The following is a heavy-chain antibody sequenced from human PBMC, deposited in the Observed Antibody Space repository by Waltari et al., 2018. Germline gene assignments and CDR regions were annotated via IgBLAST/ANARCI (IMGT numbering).Heavy chain of an antibody. J-gene: IGHJ4*02. Sequence: QVQLQQWGAGLLKPSETLSLTCAVYGGSFSGYYWSWIRQPPGKGLEWIGEINHSGSTNYNPSLKSRVTISVDTSKNQFSLKLSSVTAADTAVYYCARVPFRWGYFDYWGQGTLVTVSS. D-gene: IGHD2-21*01. CDR2: INHSGST. V-gene: IGHV4-34*01. CDR3: ARVPFRWGYFDY. CDR1: GGSFSGYY.